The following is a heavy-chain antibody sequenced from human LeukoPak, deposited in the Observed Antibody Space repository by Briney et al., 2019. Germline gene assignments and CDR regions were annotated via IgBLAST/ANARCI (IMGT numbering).Heavy chain of an antibody. CDR2: IYPGDSGT. J-gene: IGHJ5*02. CDR1: GYSFSTYW. Sequence: GESLKTSCKGSGYSFSTYWIGWVRQMPGKGLEWIGLIYPGDSGTRYSPSFQGQVTFSVDKSISTAYLQWSSLKASDTAMYYCARNGAAGTPNRFFNWFDPWGQGTQVTVSS. V-gene: IGHV5-51*01. D-gene: IGHD6-13*01. CDR3: ARNGAAGTPNRFFNWFDP.